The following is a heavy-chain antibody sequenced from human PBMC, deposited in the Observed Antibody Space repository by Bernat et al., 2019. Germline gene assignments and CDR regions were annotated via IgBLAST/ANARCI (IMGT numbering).Heavy chain of an antibody. D-gene: IGHD6-19*01. CDR3: AKAQDLQQWLVLAFAI. Sequence: EVQLLESGGGLVQPGGSLRLSCAASGFTFSSYAMSWVRQAPGKGLEWVSPISGSGGGTYYADSVTGRFTISIDNSKNTLYLQMNIMRHEDTAVEYCAKAQDLQQWLVLAFAIWGQGTMVTVSS. CDR2: ISGSGGGT. V-gene: IGHV3-23*01. J-gene: IGHJ3*02. CDR1: GFTFSSYA.